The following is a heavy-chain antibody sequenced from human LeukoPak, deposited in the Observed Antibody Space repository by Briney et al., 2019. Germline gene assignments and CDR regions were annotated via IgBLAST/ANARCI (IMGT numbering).Heavy chain of an antibody. CDR1: GGSISSSSYY. J-gene: IGHJ1*01. CDR3: ARHGGTMFQH. CDR2: IYYSGST. V-gene: IGHV4-39*01. Sequence: SETLSLTCTVSGGSISSSSYYWGWIRQPPGKGLEWIGSIYYSGSTYYNLSLKSRVTISVDTSKNQFSLKLSSVTAADTAVYYCARHGGTMFQHWGQGTLVTVSS. D-gene: IGHD2-15*01.